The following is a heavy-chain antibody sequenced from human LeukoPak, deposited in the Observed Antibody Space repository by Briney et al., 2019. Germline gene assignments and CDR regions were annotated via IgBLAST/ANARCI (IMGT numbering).Heavy chain of an antibody. Sequence: GGSLRLSCAASGFTFSSYAMSWVRQAPGKGLEWVSAISGSGGSTYYADSVKGRFTISRDNSKNTLYLQMNSLRAEDTAVYYCAKGISDRPYNPGPFDYWGQGTLVTVSS. D-gene: IGHD1-20*01. J-gene: IGHJ4*02. CDR1: GFTFSSYA. CDR3: AKGISDRPYNPGPFDY. CDR2: ISGSGGST. V-gene: IGHV3-23*01.